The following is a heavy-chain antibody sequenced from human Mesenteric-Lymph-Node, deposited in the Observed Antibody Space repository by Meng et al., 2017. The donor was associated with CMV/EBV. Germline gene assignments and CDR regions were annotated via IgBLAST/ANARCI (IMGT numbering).Heavy chain of an antibody. CDR3: AKSPASGYYYFDY. D-gene: IGHD3-22*01. J-gene: IGHJ4*02. CDR1: GFTFSSYA. Sequence: GGSLRLSCAASGFTFSSYAMHWVRQAPGKGLEWVAVISYDGSNKYYADSVKGRFTISRDNSKNTLYLQMNSLRAEDTAVYYCAKSPASGYYYFDYWGQGTLVTRLL. V-gene: IGHV3-30-3*02. CDR2: ISYDGSNK.